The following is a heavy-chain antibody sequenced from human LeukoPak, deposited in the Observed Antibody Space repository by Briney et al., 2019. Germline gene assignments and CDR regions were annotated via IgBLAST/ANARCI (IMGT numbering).Heavy chain of an antibody. CDR1: GLTVSSNY. CDR2: IYSGGST. D-gene: IGHD6-13*01. V-gene: IGHV3-53*01. J-gene: IGHJ4*02. CDR3: ARAKSSSWSDY. Sequence: GGSLRLSCAASGLTVSSNYMSWVRQAPGKGLEWVSVIYSGGSTYYADSVKGRFTIARDNSQNTRYLQMNSLRAEDTAVYYCARAKSSSWSDYWGQGTLVTVSS.